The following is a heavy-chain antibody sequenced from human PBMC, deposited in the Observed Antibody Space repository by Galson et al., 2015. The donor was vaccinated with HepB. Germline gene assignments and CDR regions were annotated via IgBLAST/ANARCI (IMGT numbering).Heavy chain of an antibody. CDR3: ARSSGSNYFYGMDV. CDR2: IDSTSSYT. J-gene: IGHJ6*02. Sequence: SLRLSCAASGFIFSTYTFNWVRRAPGKGLEWVSYIDSTSSYTYYADSVKGRFTISRDNAKNTLYLQMNSLRAEDTAVFYCARSSGSNYFYGMDVWGQGTTVTVSS. D-gene: IGHD5-12*01. CDR1: GFIFSTYT. V-gene: IGHV3-21*06.